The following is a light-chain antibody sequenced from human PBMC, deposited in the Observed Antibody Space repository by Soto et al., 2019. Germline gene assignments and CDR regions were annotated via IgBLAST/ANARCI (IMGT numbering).Light chain of an antibody. V-gene: IGLV2-11*01. Sequence: QSVLTQPRSVSGSPGQSVTISCTGTSSDVGGYNYVSWYQQHPGKAPKLMIYDVSKRPSGVPDRFSGSKSGNTASLTISWLQAEEEADYYCCSYAGSYTFVFGTGTKLTVL. CDR1: SSDVGGYNY. CDR3: CSYAGSYTFV. CDR2: DVS. J-gene: IGLJ1*01.